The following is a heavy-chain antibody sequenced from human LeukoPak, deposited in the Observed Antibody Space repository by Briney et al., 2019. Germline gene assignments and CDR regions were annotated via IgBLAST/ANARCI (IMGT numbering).Heavy chain of an antibody. CDR2: IYPGDSDT. V-gene: IGHV5-51*01. J-gene: IGHJ3*02. D-gene: IGHD6-19*01. CDR3: ARLTGYTSGWNTFDI. CDR1: GYRFTNYW. Sequence: GESLKISCKGSGYRFTNYWIGWVRQMPGKGLEWMGIIYPGDSDTRYSPSFQGQVTISADKYISTAYLHWSSLKASDTARYYCARLTGYTSGWNTFDIWGQGTMVTVSS.